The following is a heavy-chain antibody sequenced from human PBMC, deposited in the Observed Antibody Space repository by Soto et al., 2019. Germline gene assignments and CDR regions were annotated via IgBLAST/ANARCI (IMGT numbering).Heavy chain of an antibody. CDR3: ARGEPGTFVFEH. Sequence: QVQLVQPGAEVKNPGGSVKVSCKASGYTFSIDYMYWVRQAPGQGLEWMGIINPSEGSTNYAQKFQGRVTMTRDTSTNTVYMELSSLRSEHTAVYYCARGEPGTFVFEHWGQGTLVTVSS. CDR2: INPSEGST. CDR1: GYTFSIDY. J-gene: IGHJ4*02. V-gene: IGHV1-46*01. D-gene: IGHD1-7*01.